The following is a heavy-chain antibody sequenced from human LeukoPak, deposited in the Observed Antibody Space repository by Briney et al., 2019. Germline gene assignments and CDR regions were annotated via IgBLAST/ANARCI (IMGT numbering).Heavy chain of an antibody. D-gene: IGHD6-19*01. CDR3: ARPRGDSSGWYYYFDY. CDR2: IYPGDSDT. V-gene: IGHV5-51*01. CDR1: GYSFTSYW. J-gene: IGHJ4*02. Sequence: GESLKISCKGSGYSFTSYWIGWVRQMPEKGLEWMGIIYPGDSDTRYSPSFQGQVTISADKSISTAYLQWSSLKASDTAMYYCARPRGDSSGWYYYFDYWGQGTLVTVSS.